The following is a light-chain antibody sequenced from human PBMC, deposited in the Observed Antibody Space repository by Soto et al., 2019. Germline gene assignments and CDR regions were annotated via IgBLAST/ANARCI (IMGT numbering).Light chain of an antibody. Sequence: GDRVTITCRASQSISSWLAWYQQNPGKAPKILIYDASSLESGVPSRFSGSGSGTEFTLTISRLQTDDFATYYCQQRYTSPVTVGGGTKVDI. CDR2: DAS. CDR1: QSISSW. CDR3: QQRYTSPVT. V-gene: IGKV1-5*01. J-gene: IGKJ4*01.